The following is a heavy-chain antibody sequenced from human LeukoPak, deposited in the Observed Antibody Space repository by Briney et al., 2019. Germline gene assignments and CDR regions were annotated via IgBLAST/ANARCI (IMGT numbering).Heavy chain of an antibody. D-gene: IGHD4-17*01. J-gene: IGHJ4*02. Sequence: GGSLRLSCAASGFTFSSYGMHWVRQAPGMGLEWVAVIWYDGSNKYYADSVKGRFTISRDNSKNTLYLQMNSLRAEDTAVYYCARAWVTTEYYFDYWGQGTLVTVSS. V-gene: IGHV3-33*01. CDR2: IWYDGSNK. CDR1: GFTFSSYG. CDR3: ARAWVTTEYYFDY.